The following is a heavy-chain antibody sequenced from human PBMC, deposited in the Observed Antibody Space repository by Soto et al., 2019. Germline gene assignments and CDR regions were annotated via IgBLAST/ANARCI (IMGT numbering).Heavy chain of an antibody. V-gene: IGHV4-34*01. CDR1: GGSFSCYY. Sequence: SETLSLTCAVYGGSFSCYYWSWIRQPPGKGLEWIGEINHSGSTNYNPSLKSRVTISVDTSKNQFSLKLSSVTAADTAVYYCARAAAGTEAIAVAGEFDYWGQGTLVTVSS. D-gene: IGHD6-19*01. CDR3: ARAAAGTEAIAVAGEFDY. CDR2: INHSGST. J-gene: IGHJ4*02.